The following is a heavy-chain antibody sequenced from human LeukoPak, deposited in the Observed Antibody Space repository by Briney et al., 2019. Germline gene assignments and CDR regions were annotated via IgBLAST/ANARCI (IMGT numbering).Heavy chain of an antibody. Sequence: GGSLRLSCAASGFTFSSYSMNWVRQAPGKGLEWVSYISSSGSTIYYADSVKGRFTISRDNAKNSLYLQMNSLRAEDTAVYYCARAGGYSYGYPINWFDPWGQGTLVTVSS. CDR1: GFTFSSYS. V-gene: IGHV3-48*04. D-gene: IGHD5-18*01. CDR2: ISSSGSTI. CDR3: ARAGGYSYGYPINWFDP. J-gene: IGHJ5*02.